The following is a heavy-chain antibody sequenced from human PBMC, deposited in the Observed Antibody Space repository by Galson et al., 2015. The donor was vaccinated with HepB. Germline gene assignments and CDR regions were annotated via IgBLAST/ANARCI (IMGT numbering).Heavy chain of an antibody. CDR2: MNPNSGNT. CDR3: ARAARPWIQLWLRVSYYGMDV. CDR1: GYTFTSYD. V-gene: IGHV1-8*01. D-gene: IGHD5-18*01. J-gene: IGHJ6*04. Sequence: SVKVSCKASGYTFTSYDINWVRQATGQGLEWMGWMNPNSGNTGYVQKFQGRVTMTRNTSISTAYMELSSLRSEDTAVYYCARAARPWIQLWLRVSYYGMDVWAKGTTVTVSS.